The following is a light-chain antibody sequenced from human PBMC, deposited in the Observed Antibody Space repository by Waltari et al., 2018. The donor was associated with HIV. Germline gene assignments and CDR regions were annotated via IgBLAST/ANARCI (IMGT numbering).Light chain of an antibody. J-gene: IGLJ2*01. CDR1: SSDVGGYNF. Sequence: QSALTQPPSASGSPGQSVPITCAGTSSDVGGYNFVSWYQQPPGKVPKLFIFEVKQRPSGVPDRFSGSKSGNTASLTVSGLRPEDEADYYCNSYAGVNGLIFGGGTKLTVL. CDR3: NSYAGVNGLI. CDR2: EVK. V-gene: IGLV2-8*01.